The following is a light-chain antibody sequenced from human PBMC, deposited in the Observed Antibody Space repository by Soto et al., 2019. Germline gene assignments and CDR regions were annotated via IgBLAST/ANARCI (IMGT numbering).Light chain of an antibody. CDR2: DVS. J-gene: IGLJ2*01. V-gene: IGLV2-14*01. Sequence: QSALTQPASVSGSPGQSITISCTGTSSDVGGYNYVSWYQQHPGKAPKLMIYDVSNRPSGVSNRFSGSKSINTASLAISGLQAEDEADYYCQSYDSSLRAALFGGGTKVTVL. CDR3: QSYDSSLRAAL. CDR1: SSDVGGYNY.